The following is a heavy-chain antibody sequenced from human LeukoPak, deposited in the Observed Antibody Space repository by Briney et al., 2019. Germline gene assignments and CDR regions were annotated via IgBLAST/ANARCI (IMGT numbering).Heavy chain of an antibody. D-gene: IGHD2-2*01. J-gene: IGHJ2*01. CDR2: IYYSGST. CDR3: ARHPIVVVPAANENWYFDL. Sequence: SETLSLTCTVSGGSISSSSYYWGWIRQPPGKGQEWIGSIYYSGSTYYNPSLKSRVTISVDTTKNQFSLKLSSVTAADTAVYYCARHPIVVVPAANENWYFDLWGRGTLVTVSS. CDR1: GGSISSSSYY. V-gene: IGHV4-39*01.